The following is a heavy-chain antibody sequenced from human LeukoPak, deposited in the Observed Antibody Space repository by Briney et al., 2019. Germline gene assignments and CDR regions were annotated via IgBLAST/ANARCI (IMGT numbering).Heavy chain of an antibody. D-gene: IGHD2-2*01. CDR1: GGSFSGCY. Sequence: PSETLSLTCAVYGGSFSGCYWSWIRQPPGKGLEWIGEINHSGSTNYNPSLKSRVTISVDTSKNQFSLKLSSVTAADTAVYYCARGGGSTSADRFDPWGQGTLVTVSS. CDR3: ARGGGSTSADRFDP. CDR2: INHSGST. J-gene: IGHJ5*02. V-gene: IGHV4-34*01.